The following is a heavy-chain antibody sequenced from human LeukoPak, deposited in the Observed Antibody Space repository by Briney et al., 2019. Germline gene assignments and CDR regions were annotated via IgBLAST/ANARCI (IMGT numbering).Heavy chain of an antibody. D-gene: IGHD1-26*01. CDR1: GGSFSGYY. V-gene: IGHV4-34*01. CDR2: INHSGST. J-gene: IGHJ4*02. Sequence: PSETLSLTCAVYGGSFSGYYWSWVRQPPGKGLEWMGEINHSGSTNYKPPIKSRVTISVDTFKNQFSLKLSCVTAEDTAVYYCARGEPRVRTAHGPHDYWGQATLVTVSS. CDR3: ARGEPRVRTAHGPHDY.